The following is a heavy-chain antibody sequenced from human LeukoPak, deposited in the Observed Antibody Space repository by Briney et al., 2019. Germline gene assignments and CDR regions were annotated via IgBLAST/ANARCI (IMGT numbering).Heavy chain of an antibody. J-gene: IGHJ4*02. CDR2: IYTSGST. V-gene: IGHV4-4*07. D-gene: IGHD6-19*01. CDR3: ARHLSVAGTILFDY. Sequence: SETLSLTCTVSGGSISSYYWSWIRQPAGKGLEWIGRIYTSGSTNYNPSLKSRVTMSVDTSKNQFSLKLSSLTAADTAVYYCARHLSVAGTILFDYWGQGTLVTVSS. CDR1: GGSISSYY.